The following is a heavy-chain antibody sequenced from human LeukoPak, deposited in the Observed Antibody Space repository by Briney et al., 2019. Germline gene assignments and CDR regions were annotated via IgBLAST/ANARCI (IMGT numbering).Heavy chain of an antibody. CDR3: ASTTSYYYYYMDV. V-gene: IGHV1-69*01. J-gene: IGHJ6*03. CDR2: IIPIFGTA. Sequence: SVKVSCKXSGGTFSSYAISWVRQAPGQGLEWMGGIIPIFGTANYSQKFQGRVTITADESTSTAYMELSSLRSEDTAVYYCASTTSYYYYYMDVWGTGTTVTVSS. D-gene: IGHD1-26*01. CDR1: GGTFSSYA.